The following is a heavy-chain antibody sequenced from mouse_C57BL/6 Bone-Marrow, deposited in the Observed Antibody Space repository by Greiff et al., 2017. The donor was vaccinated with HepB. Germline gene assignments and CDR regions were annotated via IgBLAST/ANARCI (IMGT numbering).Heavy chain of an antibody. CDR1: GYTFTSYW. CDR2: IDPSDSYT. D-gene: IGHD2-4*01. V-gene: IGHV1-69*01. J-gene: IGHJ2*01. Sequence: QVQLQQPGAELVMPGASVKLSCKASGYTFTSYWMHWVKQRPGQGLEWIGEIDPSDSYTNYNQKFKGKSTLTVDKSSGTAYMQLSSLTSEDSAVYYCARDDYEDYFDSGGRGNTLTVSS. CDR3: ARDDYEDYFDS.